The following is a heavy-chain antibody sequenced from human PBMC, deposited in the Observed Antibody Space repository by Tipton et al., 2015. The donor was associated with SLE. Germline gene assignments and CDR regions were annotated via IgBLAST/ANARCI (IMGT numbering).Heavy chain of an antibody. J-gene: IGHJ4*02. V-gene: IGHV3-30*02. CDR1: GFSLTIYD. D-gene: IGHD5-12*01. Sequence: SLRLSCAASGFSLTIYDIYWVRQAPGKGLECVSFIRHDESKDDYADSVKGRFTISRDISKNTLILQMDSLRVDDTAVYYCASLYRGWGQGTLVTVSS. CDR3: ASLYRG. CDR2: IRHDESKD.